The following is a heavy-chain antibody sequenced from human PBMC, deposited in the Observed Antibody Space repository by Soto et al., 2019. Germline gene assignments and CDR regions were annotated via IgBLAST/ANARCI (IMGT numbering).Heavy chain of an antibody. CDR1: GATFSSYA. Sequence: QVQLVQSGAEVRKPGSSVKVSCKASGATFSSYAISWVRQAPGQGLEWMGGIVPIIGSTNYAQKFQGRVTITADKSTSTAYMELTSLRSEDTAVYYCARGGFSSSWRFDYWGQGTLVTVSS. D-gene: IGHD6-13*01. J-gene: IGHJ4*02. CDR2: IVPIIGST. CDR3: ARGGFSSSWRFDY. V-gene: IGHV1-69*06.